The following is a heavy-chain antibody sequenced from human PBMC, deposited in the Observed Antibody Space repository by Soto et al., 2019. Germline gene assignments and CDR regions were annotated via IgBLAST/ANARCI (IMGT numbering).Heavy chain of an antibody. Sequence: ASVKVSCKASGYTFTSYAMHWVRQAPGQRLEWMGWINAGNGNTKYSQKFQGRVTITRDTSASTAYMELSSLRSEDTAVYYCARSRYFKYCSGCNGPDYYYGMDVWGQGTTVTVSS. D-gene: IGHD2-15*01. CDR3: ARSRYFKYCSGCNGPDYYYGMDV. CDR1: GYTFTSYA. V-gene: IGHV1-3*01. J-gene: IGHJ6*02. CDR2: INAGNGNT.